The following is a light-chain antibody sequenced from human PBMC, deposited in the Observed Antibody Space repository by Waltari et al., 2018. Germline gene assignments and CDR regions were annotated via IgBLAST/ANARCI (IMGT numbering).Light chain of an antibody. J-gene: IGLJ2*01. CDR1: GSDIGAYNY. CDR2: QVN. CDR3: SSYTATSNGLARV. V-gene: IGLV2-14*01. Sequence: QSALTQPASVSGSPGQSITISCTRTGSDIGAYNYVSWYPHPPGQAPKLVIFQVNGRPSGVSPRFSGSKSAYTASLTISGLQAEDEADYYCSSYTATSNGLARVFGGGTKLTVL.